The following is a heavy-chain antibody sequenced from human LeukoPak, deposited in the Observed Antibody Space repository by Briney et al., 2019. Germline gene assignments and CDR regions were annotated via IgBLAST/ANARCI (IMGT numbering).Heavy chain of an antibody. CDR1: GYSISSGYY. D-gene: IGHD6-13*01. Sequence: SETLSLTCTVSGYSISSGYYWGWMRQPPGKGLEWIGNIYHSGSTYYNPSLKSRVTISVDTSKNQFSLKLTSVTAADTAVYYCARFSFSSSDFDYWGQGTLVTVSS. J-gene: IGHJ4*02. V-gene: IGHV4-38-2*02. CDR2: IYHSGST. CDR3: ARFSFSSSDFDY.